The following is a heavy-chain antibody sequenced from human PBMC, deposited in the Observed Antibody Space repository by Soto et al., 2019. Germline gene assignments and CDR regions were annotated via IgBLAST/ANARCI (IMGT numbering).Heavy chain of an antibody. CDR1: GFSLSTSGVG. J-gene: IGHJ6*02. CDR3: AYLPCSGGSCYWFSYSGMDV. V-gene: IGHV2-5*02. CDR2: IYWDDDK. Sequence: QITLKESGPTLVKPTQTLTLTCTFSGFSLSTSGVGVAWIRQPPGKALEWLALIYWDDDKRYRPSLETRLTIXXXTXXNHVVLTMTNVDSVDTATYYCAYLPCSGGSCYWFSYSGMDVWGQGTTVIVSS. D-gene: IGHD2-15*01.